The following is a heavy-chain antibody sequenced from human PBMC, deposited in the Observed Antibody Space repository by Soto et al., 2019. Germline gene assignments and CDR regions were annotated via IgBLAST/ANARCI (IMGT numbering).Heavy chain of an antibody. D-gene: IGHD2-21*02. J-gene: IGHJ4*02. Sequence: PSETLSLTCSVSGGSISDSTFYWGWIRQTPGKGLEWIGSVLHTGNTYYSPSFKSRLSISVDKSQNSFSLTLNAATAADTAVYYCDAVTAVRPILDYRGQGVQVTVSS. V-gene: IGHV4-39*02. CDR1: GGSISDSTFY. CDR2: VLHTGNT. CDR3: DAVTAVRPILDY.